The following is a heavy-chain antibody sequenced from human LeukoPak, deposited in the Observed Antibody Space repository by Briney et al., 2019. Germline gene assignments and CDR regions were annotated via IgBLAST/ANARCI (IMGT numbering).Heavy chain of an antibody. Sequence: GGSLRLSCAASGFTFSSYGMHWVRQAPGKGLEWVAVIWYDGSNKYYADSVKGRFTISRDNSKNTLYLQMNSLRAEDTAVYYCAKDGEGDGYNYYFDYWGQGTLVTVSS. CDR3: AKDGEGDGYNYYFDY. D-gene: IGHD5-24*01. V-gene: IGHV3-33*06. CDR1: GFTFSSYG. CDR2: IWYDGSNK. J-gene: IGHJ4*02.